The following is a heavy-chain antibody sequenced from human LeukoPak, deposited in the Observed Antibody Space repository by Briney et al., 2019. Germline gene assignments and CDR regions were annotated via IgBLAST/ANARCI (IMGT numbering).Heavy chain of an antibody. D-gene: IGHD2-8*02. J-gene: IGHJ4*02. CDR3: AKTAPYWSFEY. V-gene: IGHV3-33*06. CDR1: GFTFSAYA. CDR2: IWYDGADK. Sequence: GGSLRPSCAASGFTFSAYAMHRVRQAPGKGLEWVAIIWYDGADKYYADSVKGRFTMSRDNSKSTLFLQMNGLRVEDTAMYYCAKTAPYWSFEYWGQGTLVTVSS.